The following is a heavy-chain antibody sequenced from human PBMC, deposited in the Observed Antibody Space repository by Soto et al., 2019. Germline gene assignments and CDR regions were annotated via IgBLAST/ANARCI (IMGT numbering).Heavy chain of an antibody. D-gene: IGHD6-19*01. CDR2: INSDGSST. CDR1: GFTFSSYW. Sequence: EVQLVESGGGLVQPGGSLRLSCAASGFTFSSYWMHWVRQAPGKGLVWVSRINSDGSSTSYADSVKGRFTISRDNAKNTLYLQRNSLRAEDTAVYYCARASEQWLKGSTNWFDPWGQGTLVTVSS. V-gene: IGHV3-74*01. CDR3: ARASEQWLKGSTNWFDP. J-gene: IGHJ5*02.